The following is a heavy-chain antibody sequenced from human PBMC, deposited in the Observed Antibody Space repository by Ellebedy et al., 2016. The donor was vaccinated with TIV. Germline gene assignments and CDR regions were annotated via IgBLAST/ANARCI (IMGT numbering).Heavy chain of an antibody. Sequence: GESLKISXKGSGYSFTSYWISWVRQMPGKGLEWMGRIDPSDSYTKYSPSFQGHVTFSADKSISTAYLQWSSLKASDSATYYCARLLYGGSDNSVGYGYGMDVWGQGTTVTVSS. V-gene: IGHV5-10-1*01. CDR3: ARLLYGGSDNSVGYGYGMDV. CDR2: IDPSDSYT. CDR1: GYSFTSYW. J-gene: IGHJ6*02. D-gene: IGHD1-26*01.